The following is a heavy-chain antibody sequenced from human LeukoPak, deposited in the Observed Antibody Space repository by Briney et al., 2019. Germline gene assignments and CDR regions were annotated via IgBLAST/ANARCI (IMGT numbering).Heavy chain of an antibody. CDR3: AKAGYSGSYDGY. J-gene: IGHJ4*02. V-gene: IGHV3-30*18. CDR2: ISYDGSNK. CDR1: GFTFSSYG. Sequence: GSLRLSCAASGFTFSSYGMHWVRQAPGKGLEWVAVISYDGSNKYYADSVKGRFTISRDNSKNTLYLQMNSLRAEDTAVYYCAKAGYSGSYDGYWGQGTLVTVSS. D-gene: IGHD1-26*01.